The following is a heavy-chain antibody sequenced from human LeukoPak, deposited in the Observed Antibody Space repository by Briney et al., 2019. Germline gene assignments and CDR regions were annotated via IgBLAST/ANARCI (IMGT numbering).Heavy chain of an antibody. D-gene: IGHD3-16*02. CDR1: GFTFSSYG. CDR2: ISYDGSNK. J-gene: IGHJ3*02. Sequence: GSLRLSCAASGFTFSSYGMHWVRQAPGKGLEWVAVISYDGSNKYYADSVKGRFTISRDNSKNTLYLQMNSLRAEDTAVYYCAKYRLGRAAFDIWGQGTMVTVSS. CDR3: AKYRLGRAAFDI. V-gene: IGHV3-30*18.